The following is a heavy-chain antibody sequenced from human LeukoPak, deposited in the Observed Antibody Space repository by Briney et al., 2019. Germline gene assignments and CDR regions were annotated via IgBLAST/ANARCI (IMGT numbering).Heavy chain of an antibody. V-gene: IGHV1-2*02. CDR3: ARPLDYNLGTNWFDP. Sequence: ASVKVSCKAYGYTFSAYHMHWLRQAPGQGPEWMGWINPTSGGTHSSPRFQGRVTLTTSGNTVYMELSSLKSDDTAVYYCARPLDYNLGTNWFDPWGQGTLVIVSS. CDR1: GYTFSAYH. J-gene: IGHJ5*02. CDR2: INPTSGGT. D-gene: IGHD4-11*01.